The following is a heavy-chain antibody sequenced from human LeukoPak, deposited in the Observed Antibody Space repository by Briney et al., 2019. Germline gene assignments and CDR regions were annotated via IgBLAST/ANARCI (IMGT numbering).Heavy chain of an antibody. Sequence: SETLPLTCAVYGGSFSGYYWSWIRQPPGKGLEWIGEINHSGSTNYNPSLKSRVTISVDTSKNQFSLKLSSVTAADTAVYYCARGNFRMIVRLNPYYFDYWGQGTLVTVSS. J-gene: IGHJ4*02. CDR3: ARGNFRMIVRLNPYYFDY. CDR1: GGSFSGYY. V-gene: IGHV4-34*01. D-gene: IGHD3-22*01. CDR2: INHSGST.